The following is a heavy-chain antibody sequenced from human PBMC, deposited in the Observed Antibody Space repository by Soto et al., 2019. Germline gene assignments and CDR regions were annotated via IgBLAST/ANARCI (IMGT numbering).Heavy chain of an antibody. CDR3: ARDRLARGIPVAGRIDY. D-gene: IGHD6-19*01. CDR2: ISSTGALM. J-gene: IGHJ4*02. CDR1: GFIFSQYS. V-gene: IGHV3-21*06. Sequence: PGGSLRLSCAASGFIFSQYSMNWVRQAPGKGLERVSSISSTGALMYYADSVKGRFTISRDDADNSLYLQMNSLRVEDTAVYYFARDRLARGIPVAGRIDYWGQGALVTVSS.